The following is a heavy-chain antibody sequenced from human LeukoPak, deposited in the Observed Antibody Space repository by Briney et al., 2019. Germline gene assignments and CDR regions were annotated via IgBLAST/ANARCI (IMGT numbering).Heavy chain of an antibody. V-gene: IGHV3-23*01. J-gene: IGHJ4*02. Sequence: GGSLRLSCAASGFTFSSYAMSWVRQVPGKGLEWVSGISGSGGSTYYADSVKGRFAISRDNSKNTLYLQMNSLRAEDTAVYYCAKPSYDFGSRYYFDYWGQGTLVTVSS. D-gene: IGHD3-3*01. CDR2: ISGSGGST. CDR3: AKPSYDFGSRYYFDY. CDR1: GFTFSSYA.